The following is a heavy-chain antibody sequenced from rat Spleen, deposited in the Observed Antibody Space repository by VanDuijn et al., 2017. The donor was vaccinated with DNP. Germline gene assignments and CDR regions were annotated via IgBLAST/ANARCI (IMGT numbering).Heavy chain of an antibody. J-gene: IGHJ2*01. D-gene: IGHD1-11*01. CDR1: GFNFKAYW. V-gene: IGHV4-2*01. Sequence: EVKLVESGGGLVQPGRSLRLSCAASGFNFKAYWMGWVRQAPGKGLEWIGTINKDSSTINYAPSLKDKFTISRDNAQTTLFLQMSKLGSEDTAIYYCARGPNYGGWTDFFDYWGQGVMVTVSS. CDR2: INKDSSTI. CDR3: ARGPNYGGWTDFFDY.